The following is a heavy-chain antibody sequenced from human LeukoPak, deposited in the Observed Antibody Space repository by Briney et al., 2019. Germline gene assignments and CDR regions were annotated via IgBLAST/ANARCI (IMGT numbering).Heavy chain of an antibody. CDR1: GFPFSSYW. D-gene: IGHD5-12*01. CDR2: VNGDGSSR. Sequence: GGSLRLSCAASGFPFSSYWMHCVRQAPGKGLEWVSRVNGDGSSRTYADSAKGRFTISRDNAKNTLYLHMNSLRVEDTAVYYCAVKGGYNDLDAPFDYWGPGTLVTVSS. V-gene: IGHV3-74*01. CDR3: AVKGGYNDLDAPFDY. J-gene: IGHJ4*02.